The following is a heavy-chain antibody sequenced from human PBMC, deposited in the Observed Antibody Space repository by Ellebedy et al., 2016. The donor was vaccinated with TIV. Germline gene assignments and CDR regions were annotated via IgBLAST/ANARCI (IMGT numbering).Heavy chain of an antibody. CDR3: ASEYCSSTSCYEVDY. Sequence: ASVKVSCXASGYTFTSYYMHWVRQAPGQGLEWMGIINPSGGSTSYAQKFQGRVTMTRDTSTSTVYMELSSLRSEDTAVYYCASEYCSSTSCYEVDYWGQGTLVTVSS. CDR2: INPSGGST. J-gene: IGHJ4*02. CDR1: GYTFTSYY. V-gene: IGHV1-46*01. D-gene: IGHD2-2*01.